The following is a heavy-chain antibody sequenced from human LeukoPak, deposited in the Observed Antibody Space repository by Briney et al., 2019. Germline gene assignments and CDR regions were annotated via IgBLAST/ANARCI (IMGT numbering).Heavy chain of an antibody. D-gene: IGHD4-17*01. V-gene: IGHV4-61*01. CDR3: ARATVTNWFDP. Sequence: SETLSLTCTVSGGSISSSSYYWSWIRQPPGKGLEWIGYIYYSGSTNYNPSLKSRVTISVDTSKNQFSLKLSSVTAADTAVYYCARATVTNWFDPWGQGTLVTVSS. CDR2: IYYSGST. CDR1: GGSISSSSYY. J-gene: IGHJ5*02.